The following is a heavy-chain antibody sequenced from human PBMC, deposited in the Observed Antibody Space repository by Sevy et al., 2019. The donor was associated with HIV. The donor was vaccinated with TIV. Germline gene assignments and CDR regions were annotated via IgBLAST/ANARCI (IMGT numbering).Heavy chain of an antibody. CDR2: ISGSGGST. V-gene: IGHV3-23*01. CDR1: GFTFSSYA. CDR3: AKEGYDFSSGSFYGMDV. J-gene: IGHJ6*02. D-gene: IGHD3-3*01. Sequence: GGSLRLSCAASGFTFSSYAMSWVRQAPGKGLEWVSAISGSGGSTYYADSVKGRLPISRDNSKNTLYLQMNSLRAEDTAVYYCAKEGYDFSSGSFYGMDVWGQGTTVTVSS.